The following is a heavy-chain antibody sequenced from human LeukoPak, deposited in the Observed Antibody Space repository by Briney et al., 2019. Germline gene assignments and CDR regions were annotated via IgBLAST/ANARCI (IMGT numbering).Heavy chain of an antibody. D-gene: IGHD4-17*01. Sequence: GGSLRLSCAASGFTFSDYAMTWVRQAPGKGLEWVSVISGTGGTTYYADSVKGQFTVSRDNSQNTLYLQMNTLRADDTAVYYCAKGSSRGTTLTWFYPWGQGTLVNVSS. CDR3: AKGSSRGTTLTWFYP. J-gene: IGHJ5*02. CDR1: GFTFSDYA. V-gene: IGHV3-23*01. CDR2: ISGTGGTT.